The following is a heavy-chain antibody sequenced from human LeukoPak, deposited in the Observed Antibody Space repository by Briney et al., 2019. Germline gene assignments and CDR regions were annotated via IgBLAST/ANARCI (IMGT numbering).Heavy chain of an antibody. V-gene: IGHV3-43*02. CDR2: IHADGGRT. D-gene: IGHD2/OR15-2a*01. Sequence: GGSLRLSCAASGLSFGDYAMHWVRQIPGKGLECVAHIHADGGRTFYADSVNGRFTISRDNGKNFLYLQMNSLTSDDTALYYCSTWAFYHGLDVWGQGTAVTVSS. CDR3: STWAFYHGLDV. CDR1: GLSFGDYA. J-gene: IGHJ6*02.